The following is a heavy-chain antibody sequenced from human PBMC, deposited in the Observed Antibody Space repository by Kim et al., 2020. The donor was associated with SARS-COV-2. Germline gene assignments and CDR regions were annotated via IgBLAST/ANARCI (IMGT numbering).Heavy chain of an antibody. CDR2: LGGGGAS. D-gene: IGHD4-17*01. CDR3: AKVGSGAYVGRDYFDY. CDR1: GFKFSNYA. J-gene: IGHJ4*02. Sequence: GGSLRLSCTTSGFKFSNYAMSWFRQASGKGLEWVSALGGGGASYYADSVKGRFTISRDSSTNTMYLQMNTLGVDDTAVYYCAKVGSGAYVGRDYFDYWGQGTLVTVSP. V-gene: IGHV3-23*01.